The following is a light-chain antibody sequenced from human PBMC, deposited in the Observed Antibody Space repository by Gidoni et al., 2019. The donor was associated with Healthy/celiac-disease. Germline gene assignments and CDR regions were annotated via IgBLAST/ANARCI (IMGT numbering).Light chain of an antibody. Sequence: DIQMNKSPSSLSASVGDRVTITCRASQSISSYLNWYQQKPGKAPKLLIYAASSLQSGVPSRFSGSGSGTDFTLTISSLQPEDFATYYCQQSYSTLWTFXQXTKVEIK. CDR2: AAS. CDR1: QSISSY. CDR3: QQSYSTLWT. J-gene: IGKJ1*01. V-gene: IGKV1-39*01.